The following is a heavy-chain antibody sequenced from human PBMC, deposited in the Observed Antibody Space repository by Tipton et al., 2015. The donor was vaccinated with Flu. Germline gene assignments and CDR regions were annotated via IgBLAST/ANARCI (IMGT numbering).Heavy chain of an antibody. J-gene: IGHJ2*01. CDR3: ARDRWEYDLASFNP. Sequence: SLRLSCAASGFTVSSNYMSWVRQAPGKGLEWVPVIYSGGSTYYADSVKGRFTISRHNSKNTLYLQMNSLRAEDTAVYYCARDRWEYDLASFNPLGRCTLVPVSS. CDR1: GFTVSSNY. V-gene: IGHV3-53*04. D-gene: IGHD1-26*01. CDR2: IYSGGST.